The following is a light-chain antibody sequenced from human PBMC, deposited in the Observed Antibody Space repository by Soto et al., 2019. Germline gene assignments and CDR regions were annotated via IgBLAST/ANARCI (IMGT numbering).Light chain of an antibody. CDR2: GAS. V-gene: IGKV3D-20*02. J-gene: IGKJ5*01. CDR1: QSVSSSY. Sequence: IVLTQSPGTLSLSPWERATLSCRASQSVSSSYLAWYQQKPGQAPRLLIYGASNRATGIPARFSGSGSGTDFTLTISSLEPEDSAIYYCQQRNIWPPVTFGQGTRLEIK. CDR3: QQRNIWPPVT.